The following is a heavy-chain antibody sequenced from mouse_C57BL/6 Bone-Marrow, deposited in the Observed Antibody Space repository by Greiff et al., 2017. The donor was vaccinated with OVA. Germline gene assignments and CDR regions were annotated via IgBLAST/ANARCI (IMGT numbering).Heavy chain of an antibody. Sequence: QVHVKQSGAELVKPGASVKLSCKASGYTFTSYWMHWVKQRPGRGLEWIGRIDPNSGGTKYNEKFKSKATLTVDKPSSTAYMQLSSLTSEDSAVYYCARRYYGSSWYFDVWGTGTTVTVSS. D-gene: IGHD1-1*01. CDR1: GYTFTSYW. CDR3: ARRYYGSSWYFDV. J-gene: IGHJ1*03. V-gene: IGHV1-72*01. CDR2: IDPNSGGT.